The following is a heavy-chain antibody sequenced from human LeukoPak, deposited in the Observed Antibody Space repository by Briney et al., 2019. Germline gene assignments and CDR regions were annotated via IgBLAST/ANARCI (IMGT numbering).Heavy chain of an antibody. D-gene: IGHD1-7*01. Sequence: PGQSLKISCKGSGYIFSSYWIGWVRQMPGKGLEWMGIIYPTDSDTRYSPSFQGQVTISVDKSINTTFLQWSSLRASDTAMYYCVRHAAPTGATRLDVWGQGTTVTVSS. CDR2: IYPTDSDT. J-gene: IGHJ6*02. CDR3: VRHAAPTGATRLDV. V-gene: IGHV5-51*01. CDR1: GYIFSSYW.